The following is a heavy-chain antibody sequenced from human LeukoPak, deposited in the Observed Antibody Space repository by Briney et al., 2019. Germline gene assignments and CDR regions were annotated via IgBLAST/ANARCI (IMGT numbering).Heavy chain of an antibody. D-gene: IGHD3-3*01. Sequence: GASVKVSCKASGGTFSSYAISWVRQAPGQGLEWMGWISAYNGNTNYAQKLQGRVTMTTDASTSTAYMELRSLRSDDTAVYYCARDRPRLRFLEWLEHHDAFDIWGQGTMVTVSS. CDR1: GGTFSSYA. J-gene: IGHJ3*02. V-gene: IGHV1-18*01. CDR2: ISAYNGNT. CDR3: ARDRPRLRFLEWLEHHDAFDI.